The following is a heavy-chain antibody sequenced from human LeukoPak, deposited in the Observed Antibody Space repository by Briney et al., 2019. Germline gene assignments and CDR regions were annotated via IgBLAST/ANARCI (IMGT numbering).Heavy chain of an antibody. CDR1: GFAFNNAW. CDR3: AKDRHPYYYDSSGYWVGNWFDP. V-gene: IGHV3-23*01. CDR2: ISGSGGST. Sequence: GGSLRLSCAASGFAFNNAWMNWVRQAPGKGLGWVSAISGSGGSTYYADSVKGRFTISRDNSKNTLYLQMNSLRAEDTAVYYCAKDRHPYYYDSSGYWVGNWFDPWGQGTLVTVSS. D-gene: IGHD3-22*01. J-gene: IGHJ5*02.